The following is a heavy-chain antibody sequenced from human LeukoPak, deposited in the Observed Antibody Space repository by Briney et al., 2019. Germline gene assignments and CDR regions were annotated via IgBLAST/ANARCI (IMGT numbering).Heavy chain of an antibody. CDR3: ARATVTTWDYYYMDV. Sequence: ASVKVSCKASGYTFTSYDINWVRQATGQGLEWMGWMNPNSGNTGYAQKFQGRVTITRNTSISTAYMELSSLRSEDTAVYYCARATVTTWDYYYMDVWGKGTTVTVSS. CDR1: GYTFTSYD. V-gene: IGHV1-8*03. J-gene: IGHJ6*03. CDR2: MNPNSGNT. D-gene: IGHD4-11*01.